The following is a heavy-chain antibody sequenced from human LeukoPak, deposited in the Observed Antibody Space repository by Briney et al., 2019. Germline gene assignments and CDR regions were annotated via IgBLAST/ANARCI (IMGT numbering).Heavy chain of an antibody. CDR3: ASSPSYSSSWYAIDS. D-gene: IGHD6-13*01. J-gene: IGHJ4*02. V-gene: IGHV3-13*01. CDR1: GFTFSHYD. CDR2: IGTAGDT. Sequence: PAGSLRLSCAASGFTFSHYDMHWVRQAAGRGLEWVSGIGTAGDTYYPASVKGRFTISRESAKSSLYLQMNSLSAGDTAVYYCASSPSYSSSWYAIDSWGQGTLVTVSS.